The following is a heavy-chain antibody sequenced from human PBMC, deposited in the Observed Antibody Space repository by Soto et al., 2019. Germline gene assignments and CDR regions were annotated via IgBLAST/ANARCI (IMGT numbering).Heavy chain of an antibody. Sequence: GGSLRLSCSASGFTFSNYAMSWVRQAPGKGLEWLSAISDSGGTTYYADSVEGRFTISRDNSKNTLYLQMDSLRAEDTAVFYCSENLVARSNFRHYLDYWGQGTLVTVSS. V-gene: IGHV3-23*01. CDR2: ISDSGGTT. D-gene: IGHD2-2*01. CDR3: SENLVARSNFRHYLDY. CDR1: GFTFSNYA. J-gene: IGHJ4*02.